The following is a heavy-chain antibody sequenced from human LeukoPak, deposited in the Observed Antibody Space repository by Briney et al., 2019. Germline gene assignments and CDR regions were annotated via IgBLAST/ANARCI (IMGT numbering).Heavy chain of an antibody. V-gene: IGHV4-34*01. CDR2: INHSGST. D-gene: IGHD1-1*01. J-gene: IGHJ6*03. CDR1: GFTFSSYG. Sequence: GSLRLSCAASGFTFSSYGMHWVRQPPGKGLEWIGEINHSGSTNYNPSLKSRVTISVDTSKNQFSLKLSSVTAADTAVYYCARVSWFPGTSYYYMDVWGKGTTVTVSS. CDR3: ARVSWFPGTSYYYMDV.